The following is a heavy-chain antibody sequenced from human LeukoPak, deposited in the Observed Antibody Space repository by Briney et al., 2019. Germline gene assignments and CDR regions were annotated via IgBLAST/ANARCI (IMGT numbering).Heavy chain of an antibody. Sequence: ASVKVSCKASGYTFTGYYLHWVRQAPGQGLEWMGWINPNSGATNYAQKFQGRVTMTRDTSISTAYMELSSLRFDDTAVYYCARGRGVATIVVLNPPVYWGQGTLVTVSS. V-gene: IGHV1-2*02. J-gene: IGHJ4*02. CDR3: ARGRGVATIVVLNPPVY. D-gene: IGHD5-12*01. CDR2: INPNSGAT. CDR1: GYTFTGYY.